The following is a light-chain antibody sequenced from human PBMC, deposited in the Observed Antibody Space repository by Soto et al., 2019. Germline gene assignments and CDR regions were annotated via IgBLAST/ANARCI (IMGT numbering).Light chain of an antibody. Sequence: QSALTQPASVSGSRGQSITISCTGTSSDVGGYNYVSWYQQHPGKAPKLIIYDVSNRPSGVSYRFSGSKSGNTASLAISGLQAEDEADYYCSSYTSSSTPVVFGGGTKLTVL. CDR3: SSYTSSSTPVV. CDR2: DVS. J-gene: IGLJ2*01. V-gene: IGLV2-14*01. CDR1: SSDVGGYNY.